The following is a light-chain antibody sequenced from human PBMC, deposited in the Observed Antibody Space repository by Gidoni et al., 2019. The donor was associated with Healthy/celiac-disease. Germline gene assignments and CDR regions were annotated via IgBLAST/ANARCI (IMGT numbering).Light chain of an antibody. J-gene: IGLJ3*02. CDR2: KDS. CDR3: QSADSSGTYWV. V-gene: IGLV3-25*03. CDR1: ALPKKY. Sequence: SSELTQPRSVSVSPGQKARYTCSGDALPKKYAYWYQQKPGQAPVLVIYKDSDRPSGIPARFSGSSSGTTVTLTISGFQEEDEADYYCQSADSSGTYWVFGGGTKLTVL.